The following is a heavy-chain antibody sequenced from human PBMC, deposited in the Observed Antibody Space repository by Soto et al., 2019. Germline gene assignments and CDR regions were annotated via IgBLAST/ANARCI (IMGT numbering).Heavy chain of an antibody. V-gene: IGHV3-30*18. Sequence: QVQLVESGGGVVQPGGSLTLSCVASGFFFSSHGMYWVRQAPGRGLEWVALISYEGSHKYYVDSVKGRFTISRDNSKKTVYLHMTSLRAEDTALYYCAKDFELPGGDYYHYGMDVWGQGTTVSVSS. CDR3: AKDFELPGGDYYHYGMDV. CDR1: GFFFSSHG. J-gene: IGHJ6*02. D-gene: IGHD1-1*01. CDR2: ISYEGSHK.